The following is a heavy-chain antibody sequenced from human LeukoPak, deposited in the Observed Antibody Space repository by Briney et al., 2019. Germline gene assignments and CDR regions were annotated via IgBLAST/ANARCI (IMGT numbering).Heavy chain of an antibody. CDR2: INPNSGGT. V-gene: IGHV1-2*02. D-gene: IGHD4-23*01. CDR3: ARDLYGFGSNSGRDFDY. Sequence: ASVKVSCKASGYTFTGYYMHWVRQAPGQGLEWMGWINPNSGGTNYAQKLQGRVTMTTDTSTSTAYMELRSLRSDDTAVYYCARDLYGFGSNSGRDFDYWGQGTLVTVSS. CDR1: GYTFTGYY. J-gene: IGHJ4*02.